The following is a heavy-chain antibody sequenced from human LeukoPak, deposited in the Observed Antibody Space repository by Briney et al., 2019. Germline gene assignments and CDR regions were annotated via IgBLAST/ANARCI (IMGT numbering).Heavy chain of an antibody. D-gene: IGHD3-16*01. CDR1: GLTFSSYA. J-gene: IGHJ4*02. Sequence: GGSLRLSCAASGLTFSSYAMSWVRQAPGKGLEWVSTLHRDGSVRYADSVNGRFTISRDDSKNTLSPQMSSLRDEDTAVYYCVRVHGGGYWGQGTLVTVSS. V-gene: IGHV3-23*01. CDR3: VRVHGGGY. CDR2: LHRDGSV.